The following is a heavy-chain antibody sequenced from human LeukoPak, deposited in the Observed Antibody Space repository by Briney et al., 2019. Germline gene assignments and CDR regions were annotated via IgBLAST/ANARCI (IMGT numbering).Heavy chain of an antibody. J-gene: IGHJ5*02. CDR3: ATRITIFGVVTWFDP. CDR2: INPNSGGT. V-gene: IGHV1-2*06. CDR1: GYTFTGYC. Sequence: ASVKVSCKASGYTFTGYCMHWARQAPGQGLEWMGRINPNSGGTNYAQKFQGRVTMTRDTSISTAYMELSRLRSDDTAVYYCATRITIFGVVTWFDPWGQGTLVTVSS. D-gene: IGHD3-3*01.